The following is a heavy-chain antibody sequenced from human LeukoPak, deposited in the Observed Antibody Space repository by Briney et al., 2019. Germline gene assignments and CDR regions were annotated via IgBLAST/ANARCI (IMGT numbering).Heavy chain of an antibody. J-gene: IGHJ5*02. D-gene: IGHD3-10*01. CDR1: GGTFSSYA. CDR3: ARAMVRGVNRPNWFDP. V-gene: IGHV1-69*04. CDR2: IIPILGIA. Sequence: SVKVSCKASGGTFSSYAISWVRQAPGQGLEWMGRIIPILGIANYAQKFQGRVTITADKSTSTAYMELSSLRSDDTAVYYCARAMVRGVNRPNWFDPWGQGTLVTVSS.